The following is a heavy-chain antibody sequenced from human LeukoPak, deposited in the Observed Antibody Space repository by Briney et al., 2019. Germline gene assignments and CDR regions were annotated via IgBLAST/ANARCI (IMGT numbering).Heavy chain of an antibody. D-gene: IGHD1-7*01. CDR1: GGSFSGYY. CDR3: ARGGITGTTCWFDP. CDR2: IDHDGRT. J-gene: IGHJ5*02. V-gene: IGHV4-34*01. Sequence: PSETLSLTCAVYGGSFSGYYWRWIRQSPGKGLEWLGEIDHDGRTNYNPTLKSRVTISADTSRNQFFLKVRSVTAADTAVYYCARGGITGTTCWFDPWGQGTQVTVSS.